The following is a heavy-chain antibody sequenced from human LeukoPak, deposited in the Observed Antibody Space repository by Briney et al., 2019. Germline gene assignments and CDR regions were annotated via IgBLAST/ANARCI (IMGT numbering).Heavy chain of an antibody. D-gene: IGHD2-2*01. CDR1: GFTFDDYG. Sequence: GGSLRLSCAASGFTFDDYGMSWVRQAPGKGLEWVSAISGSGGSTYYADSVKGRFTISRDNAKNSLYLQMNSLRAEDTAVYYCAGGVPAAIRLYYYYMDVWGKGTTVTISS. CDR3: AGGVPAAIRLYYYYMDV. J-gene: IGHJ6*03. V-gene: IGHV3-20*04. CDR2: ISGSGGST.